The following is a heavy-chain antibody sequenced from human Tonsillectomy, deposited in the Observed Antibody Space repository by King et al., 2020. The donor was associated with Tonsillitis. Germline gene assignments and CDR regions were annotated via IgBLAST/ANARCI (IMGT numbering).Heavy chain of an antibody. Sequence: QLQESGPGLVKPSETLSLTCTVSGGSISSYYWSWIRQPPGKGLEWIGYIYYSGSTNYNPSLKSRVTISVDTSKNQFSLKLSSVTAADTAVYYCARRDYDFWSGSERDYYYYYMDVWGKGTTVTVSS. V-gene: IGHV4-59*08. CDR2: IYYSGST. D-gene: IGHD3-3*01. CDR1: GGSISSYY. J-gene: IGHJ6*03. CDR3: ARRDYDFWSGSERDYYYYYMDV.